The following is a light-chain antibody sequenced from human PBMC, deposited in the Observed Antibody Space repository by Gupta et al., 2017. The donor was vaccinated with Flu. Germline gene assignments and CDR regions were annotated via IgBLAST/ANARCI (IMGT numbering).Light chain of an antibody. Sequence: EIVMTQSPATLSVSPGERATLACRASQSVSSNLAWYQQKPGQAPRPLIYGASTRATGIPDRFRGSGSGTEFTLTISSLQSEDYAVYYCQQYNTWPYSFGQGTKLEI. CDR3: QQYNTWPYS. V-gene: IGKV3-15*01. CDR1: QSVSSN. CDR2: GAS. J-gene: IGKJ2*03.